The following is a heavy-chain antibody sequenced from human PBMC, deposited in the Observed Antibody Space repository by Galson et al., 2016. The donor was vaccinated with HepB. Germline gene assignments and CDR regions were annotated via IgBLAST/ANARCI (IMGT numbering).Heavy chain of an antibody. CDR3: ARADCQNRGCHVKDY. CDR1: GFTFSSHA. Sequence: SLRLSCAASGFTFSSHAMHWVRQIPGKALEWVAVIGYDGIEYAVSVRGRFTISRDTSKNTVYLQMNSLRSEDTAVYYCARADCQNRGCHVKDYWGQGILVTVSS. V-gene: IGHV3-30*04. D-gene: IGHD2-21*01. CDR2: IGYDGIE. J-gene: IGHJ4*02.